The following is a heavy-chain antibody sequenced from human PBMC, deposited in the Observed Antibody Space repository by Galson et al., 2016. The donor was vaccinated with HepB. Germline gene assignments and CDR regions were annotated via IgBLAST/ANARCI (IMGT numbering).Heavy chain of an antibody. CDR1: GYSVATNY. CDR2: MYSRGGA. CDR3: ASSPTGGY. Sequence: SLRLSCAGSGYSVATNYMTWVRQAPGEGLEWVSLMYSRGGAFYADSVTGRFTISRDKSKNTLYLQMNNLKAEDTAVYYCASSPTGGYWGQGTLVTVSS. D-gene: IGHD3-16*01. J-gene: IGHJ4*02. V-gene: IGHV3-66*01.